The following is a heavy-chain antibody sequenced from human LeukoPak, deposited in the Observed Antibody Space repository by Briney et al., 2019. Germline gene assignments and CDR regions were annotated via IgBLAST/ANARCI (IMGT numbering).Heavy chain of an antibody. V-gene: IGHV3-23*01. CDR1: GFSFDAYA. CDR3: AKDLDNTDFYYYFDS. Sequence: PGGSLRISCAASGFSFDAYAMSWVRQAPGKGLEWVSSISETGRTTSYTDSVKGRFTISRDKSKSTLHLQMNRLRAEDTALYYCAKDLDNTDFYYYFDSWGQGTLVTVSS. D-gene: IGHD3-10*01. CDR2: ISETGRTT. J-gene: IGHJ4*02.